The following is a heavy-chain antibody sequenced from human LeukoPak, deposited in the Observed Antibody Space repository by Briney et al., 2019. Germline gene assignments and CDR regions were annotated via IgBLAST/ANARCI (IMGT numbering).Heavy chain of an antibody. CDR2: IYPGDSDT. CDR1: GYSFTSYW. CDR3: ATPYCGGDCYSGGPGY. D-gene: IGHD2-21*02. Sequence: GESLKISCKGSGYSFTSYWIGWVRQVPGKGLEWMGIIYPGDSDTRYSPSFQGQVTISADKSISTAYLQWSSLKASDTAMYYCATPYCGGDCYSGGPGYWGQGTLVTVSS. V-gene: IGHV5-51*01. J-gene: IGHJ4*02.